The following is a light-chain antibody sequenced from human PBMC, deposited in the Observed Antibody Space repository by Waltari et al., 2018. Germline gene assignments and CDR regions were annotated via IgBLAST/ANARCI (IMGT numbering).Light chain of an antibody. CDR2: ANT. CDR3: QSHDSSHYV. CDR1: SSNIGAGYD. Sequence: QSVLTQPPSVSGAPGQRVTISCTGSSSNIGAGYDVHWYQQLPGPAPKLLIYANTNRPSGVPDRFSGAKSGTSASLAITGLQAEDEADYYCQSHDSSHYVFGTGTKVTVL. V-gene: IGLV1-40*01. J-gene: IGLJ1*01.